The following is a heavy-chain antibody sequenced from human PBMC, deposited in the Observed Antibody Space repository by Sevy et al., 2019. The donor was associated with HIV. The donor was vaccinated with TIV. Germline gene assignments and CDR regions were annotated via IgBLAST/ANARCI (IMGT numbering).Heavy chain of an antibody. Sequence: GGSLRLSCAASGFTFSSYGMHWVRQAPGKGLEWVTVISYDGSKKYYADSVKGRFTISRDNSKNTIYLQMNSLRPEDTAVYYCAKDGRRGNLNPGQHWGQGTLVTVSS. CDR2: ISYDGSKK. CDR1: GFTFSSYG. D-gene: IGHD1-26*01. V-gene: IGHV3-30*18. CDR3: AKDGRRGNLNPGQH. J-gene: IGHJ4*02.